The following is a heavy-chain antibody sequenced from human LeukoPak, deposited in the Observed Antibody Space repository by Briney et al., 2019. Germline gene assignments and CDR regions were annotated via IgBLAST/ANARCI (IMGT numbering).Heavy chain of an antibody. D-gene: IGHD4-17*01. J-gene: IGHJ4*02. CDR3: ARQGVHGDPGFDY. CDR1: GGSISSSRYY. Sequence: SETLSLTCTVSGGSISSSRYYWGWIRQPPGKGLEWVGNIYYSGSTNYNPSLKSRVAISVDTSKNQFSLKLSSVTAADTAVYYCARQGVHGDPGFDYWGQGTLVTVSS. V-gene: IGHV4-39*01. CDR2: IYYSGST.